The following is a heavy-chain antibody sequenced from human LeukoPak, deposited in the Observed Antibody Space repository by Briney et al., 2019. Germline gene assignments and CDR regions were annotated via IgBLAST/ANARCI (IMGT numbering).Heavy chain of an antibody. D-gene: IGHD3-16*02. CDR3: ARLVIYDYAWGSYRYYIDY. Sequence: SETLSLTCTVSGGSISSSSYYWGWIRQPPGKGLEWIGSIYYSGSTYYNPSLKSRVTISVDTSKNQFSLKLSSVTAADTAVYYCARLVIYDYAWGSYRYYIDYWGQGTLVTVSS. V-gene: IGHV4-39*07. J-gene: IGHJ4*02. CDR2: IYYSGST. CDR1: GGSISSSSYY.